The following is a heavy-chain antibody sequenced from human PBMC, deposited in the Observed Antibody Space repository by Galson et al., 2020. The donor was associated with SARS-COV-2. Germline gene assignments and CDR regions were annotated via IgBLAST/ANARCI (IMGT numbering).Heavy chain of an antibody. D-gene: IGHD3-16*02. CDR3: ARSGLYDYVWGSYRHTYIDY. J-gene: IGHJ4*02. CDR1: GYTFTSYG. Sequence: ASVKVSCKASGYTFTSYGISWVRQAPGQGLEWMGWISAYNGNTNYARKLQGRVTMTTDTSTSTAYMELRSLRSDDTAVYYCARSGLYDYVWGSYRHTYIDYWGQGTLVTVSS. V-gene: IGHV1-18*01. CDR2: ISAYNGNT.